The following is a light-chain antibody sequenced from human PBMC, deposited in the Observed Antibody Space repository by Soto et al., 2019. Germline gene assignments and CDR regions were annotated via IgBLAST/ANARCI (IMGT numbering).Light chain of an antibody. J-gene: IGKJ1*01. Sequence: DIVMTQSPLSLPVIPGEPASISCRSSQSLVYRNGYNYLDWYLQKPGQSPQLLIYLGSNRASGVPDRFSGSGSGTELTLKISRAESEDVGVYYCMQALQTPRTFGQGTKVEIK. V-gene: IGKV2-28*01. CDR1: QSLVYRNGYNY. CDR2: LGS. CDR3: MQALQTPRT.